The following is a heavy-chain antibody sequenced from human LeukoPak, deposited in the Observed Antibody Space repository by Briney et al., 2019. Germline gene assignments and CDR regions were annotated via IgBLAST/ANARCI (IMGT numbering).Heavy chain of an antibody. Sequence: PSQTLSLTCAISGDSVSSNSAAWNWIRQSPSRGLEWLGRTYYRSKWYNNYAVSVKSRITINPDTSKNQFSLQLNSVTPEDTAVYYCARDDYADDARGFDYWGQGTPVTVSS. CDR2: TYYRSKWYN. CDR1: GDSVSSNSAA. D-gene: IGHD4-17*01. J-gene: IGHJ4*02. CDR3: ARDDYADDARGFDY. V-gene: IGHV6-1*01.